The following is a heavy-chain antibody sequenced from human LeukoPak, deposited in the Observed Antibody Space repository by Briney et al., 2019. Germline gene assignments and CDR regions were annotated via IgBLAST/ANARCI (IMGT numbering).Heavy chain of an antibody. CDR2: IIPIFGTA. J-gene: IGHJ4*02. Sequence: ASVKVSCKASGGTFSSYAISWVRQAPGQGLEWMGGIIPIFGTANYAQKFQGRVTITADKSTSTAYMELSSLRSEDTAVYYCARVSGYCSSTSCYFDYWGQGTLVTVSS. D-gene: IGHD2-2*01. CDR3: ARVSGYCSSTSCYFDY. CDR1: GGTFSSYA. V-gene: IGHV1-69*06.